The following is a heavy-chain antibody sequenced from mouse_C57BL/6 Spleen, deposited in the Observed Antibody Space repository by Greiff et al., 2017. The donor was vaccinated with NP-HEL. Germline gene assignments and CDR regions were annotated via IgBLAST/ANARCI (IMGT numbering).Heavy chain of an antibody. CDR3: VSLFYSNYVGYFDV. CDR2: IRSKSNNYAT. D-gene: IGHD2-5*01. Sequence: EVQLVESGGGLVQPKGSLKLSCAASGFSFNTYAMNWVRQAPGKGLEWVARIRSKSNNYATYYADSVKDRFTISRDDSESMLYLQMNNLKTEDTAMYYCVSLFYSNYVGYFDVWGTGTTVTVSS. J-gene: IGHJ1*03. CDR1: GFSFNTYA. V-gene: IGHV10-1*01.